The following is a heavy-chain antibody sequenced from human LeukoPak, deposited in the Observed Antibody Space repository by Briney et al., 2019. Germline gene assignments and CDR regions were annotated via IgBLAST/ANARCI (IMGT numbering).Heavy chain of an antibody. Sequence: GGSLRLSCAASGFMFGSNWMSWVRQAPGKGLEWVANIKQDGSEKYYVDSVKGRFTISRDNAKNSLYLQMNSLRAEDTAVYYCARGKADHVEMAREHYFDYWGQGTLVTVSS. CDR3: ARGKADHVEMAREHYFDY. CDR1: GFMFGSNW. D-gene: IGHD5-24*01. J-gene: IGHJ4*02. CDR2: IKQDGSEK. V-gene: IGHV3-7*01.